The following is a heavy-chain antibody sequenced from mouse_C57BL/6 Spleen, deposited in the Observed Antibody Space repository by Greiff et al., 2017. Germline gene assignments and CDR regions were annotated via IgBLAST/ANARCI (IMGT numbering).Heavy chain of an antibody. V-gene: IGHV1-61*01. J-gene: IGHJ3*01. D-gene: IGHD2-4*01. CDR2: IYPSDSDT. CDR3: ASSYDYDRAWFAY. Sequence: QVQLQQPGAELVRPGSSVKLSCKASGYTFTSYWMDWVKQRPGQGLEWIGNIYPSDSDTHYNQKFKDKATLTVAKSSSTAYMPLSSLTSEDSAVYYGASSYDYDRAWFAYWGQGTLVTVSA. CDR1: GYTFTSYW.